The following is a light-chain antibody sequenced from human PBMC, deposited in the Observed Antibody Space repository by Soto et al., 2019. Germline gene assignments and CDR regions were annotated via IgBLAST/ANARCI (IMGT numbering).Light chain of an antibody. J-gene: IGKJ1*01. V-gene: IGKV1-5*03. CDR1: QNIFNW. CDR2: KAS. CDR3: QLYNTYPWT. Sequence: DIQMTQSPSTLSASVGDRVTITCRASQNIFNWLAWYQQKPGKAPKLLIYKASTSESGVPSRFSGSGSGTEFTLTISSLQPDDFAIYYCQLYNTYPWTFGQGTKVEI.